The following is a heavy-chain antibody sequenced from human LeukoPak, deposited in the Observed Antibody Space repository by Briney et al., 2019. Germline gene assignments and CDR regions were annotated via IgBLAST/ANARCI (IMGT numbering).Heavy chain of an antibody. CDR3: AKEVRWYFGY. D-gene: IGHD6-13*01. CDR1: GFTFSSYG. V-gene: IGHV3-30*18. J-gene: IGHJ4*02. Sequence: GGSLRLSCAASGFTFSSYGMHWVRQAPGKGLEWVAVISYDGSNKYYADSVKGRFTISRDNSKNTLYLQMNSLRAEDTAVYYCAKEVRWYFGYWGQETLVTVSS. CDR2: ISYDGSNK.